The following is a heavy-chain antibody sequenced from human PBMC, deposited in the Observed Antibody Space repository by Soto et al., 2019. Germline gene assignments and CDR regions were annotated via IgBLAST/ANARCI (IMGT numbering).Heavy chain of an antibody. V-gene: IGHV3-30-3*01. CDR1: GFIFSSYS. Sequence: QLQLVESGGGVVQPGRSLRLSCAASGFIFSSYSMHWVRQAPGKGLEWVAVISYDGSNKYYADSVKGRFTISRDNSKNTLYLQMNSLRAEDTAVYYCAREYGIGGAAFDIWGQGTMVTVSS. J-gene: IGHJ3*02. CDR3: AREYGIGGAAFDI. D-gene: IGHD2-15*01. CDR2: ISYDGSNK.